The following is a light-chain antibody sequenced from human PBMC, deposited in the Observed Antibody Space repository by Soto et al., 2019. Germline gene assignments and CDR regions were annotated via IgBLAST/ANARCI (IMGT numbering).Light chain of an antibody. CDR1: QSISPW. V-gene: IGKV1-5*03. CDR3: QHYNSYPIT. CDR2: KAS. J-gene: IGKJ5*01. Sequence: DIQMTQSPSTLSASVGDRVTITCRASQSISPWLAWYQQKPGKAPKLLIYKASSLESGVPSRFSGSGSWTEFTLTISSLQPEDCATYYCQHYNSYPITFGQGTRLEIK.